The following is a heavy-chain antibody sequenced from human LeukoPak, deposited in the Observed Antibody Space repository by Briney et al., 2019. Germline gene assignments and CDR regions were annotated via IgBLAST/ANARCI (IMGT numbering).Heavy chain of an antibody. CDR1: GGSVSGSNYY. CDR3: ARDRTGPLSYYYGIDP. Sequence: SETLSLTCTVSGGSVSGSNYYWGWVRQPPGKGLEWIGYIYYSGSTNYNPSLKSRVTISVDTSKNQFSLKLSSVTAADTAVYYCARDRTGPLSYYYGIDPWGQGTLVTVSS. J-gene: IGHJ5*02. CDR2: IYYSGST. D-gene: IGHD3-10*01. V-gene: IGHV4-61*01.